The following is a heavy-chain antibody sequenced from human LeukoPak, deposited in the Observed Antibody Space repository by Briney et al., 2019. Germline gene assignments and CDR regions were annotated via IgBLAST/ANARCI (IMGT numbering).Heavy chain of an antibody. V-gene: IGHV4-59*01. D-gene: IGHD6-19*01. CDR1: GGSISSYY. Sequence: ESSETLSLTCTVSGGSISSYYWSWIRQPPGKGLEWIGYIYYSGSTNYNPSLKSRVTISVDTSKNQFSLKLSSVTAADTAAYYCARVAAGIGFFQHWCQGTLVTVSS. CDR3: ARVAAGIGFFQH. J-gene: IGHJ1*01. CDR2: IYYSGST.